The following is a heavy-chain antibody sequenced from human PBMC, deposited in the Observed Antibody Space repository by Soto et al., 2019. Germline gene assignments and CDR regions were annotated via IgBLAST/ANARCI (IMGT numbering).Heavy chain of an antibody. CDR1: SASISSTNW. D-gene: IGHD4-17*01. CDR3: ASKNYGDSVTPSQF. Sequence: QVQLQESGPGLVKPSETLSLTCAVSSASISSTNWWNWVRQPPGKGLEWIGEIYHDGSTNYSPSLKSRVTISVDKSKNHFSLNLMSVTAADPAVYYCASKNYGDSVTPSQFWGKGTLVTVSS. CDR2: IYHDGST. J-gene: IGHJ1*01. V-gene: IGHV4-4*02.